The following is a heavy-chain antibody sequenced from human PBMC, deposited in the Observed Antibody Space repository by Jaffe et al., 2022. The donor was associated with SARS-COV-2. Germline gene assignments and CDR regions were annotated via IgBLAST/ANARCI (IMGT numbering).Heavy chain of an antibody. Sequence: EVQLVESGGGLVQPGGSLRLSCAASGFTFSSYEMNWVRQAPGKGLEWVSYISSSGSTIYYADSVKGRFTISRDNAKNSLYLQMNSLRAEDTAVYYCARIPTVTKDLNYYGMDVWGQGTTVTVSS. V-gene: IGHV3-48*03. CDR2: ISSSGSTI. J-gene: IGHJ6*02. D-gene: IGHD4-4*01. CDR1: GFTFSSYE. CDR3: ARIPTVTKDLNYYGMDV.